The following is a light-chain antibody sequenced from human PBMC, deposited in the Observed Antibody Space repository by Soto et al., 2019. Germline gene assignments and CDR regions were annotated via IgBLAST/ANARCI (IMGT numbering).Light chain of an antibody. Sequence: ILMTPSPFTLSVSPGARATLSCRASQSINSNLAWYQQKPGQAPSLLIYGAFTRATGIPARFSGTGSGTEFTLTISSLEPEDSAVYYCQQRHMWPITFGQGTRLEI. J-gene: IGKJ5*01. CDR3: QQRHMWPIT. CDR1: QSINSN. CDR2: GAF. V-gene: IGKV3-15*01.